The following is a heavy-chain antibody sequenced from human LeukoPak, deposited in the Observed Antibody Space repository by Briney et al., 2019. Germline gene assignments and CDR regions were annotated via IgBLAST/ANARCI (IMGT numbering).Heavy chain of an antibody. D-gene: IGHD2-15*01. CDR1: GGSFSGYY. V-gene: IGHV4-34*01. Sequence: SETLSLTCAVYGGSFSGYYWSWIRQPPGKGLEWIGEINHSGSTNYNPSLKSRVTISVDTSNNQFSLKLSSVTAADTAVYYCAREIVDYYYMDVWGKGTTVTVSS. CDR3: AREIVDYYYMDV. CDR2: INHSGST. J-gene: IGHJ6*03.